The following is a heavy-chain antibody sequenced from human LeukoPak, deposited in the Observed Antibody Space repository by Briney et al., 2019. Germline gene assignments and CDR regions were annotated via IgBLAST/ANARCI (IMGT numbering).Heavy chain of an antibody. D-gene: IGHD4-17*01. CDR3: ARLEVNYGDYGGVDP. CDR1: GYSFTSYW. Sequence: GESLKISCKGSGYSFTSYWIGWVRQMPGKGLEWMGIIYPGDSDTRYSPSFQGQVTISADKSISTAYLQWSSLKASDTAMYYCARLEVNYGDYGGVDPWGQGTLVTVSS. CDR2: IYPGDSDT. J-gene: IGHJ5*02. V-gene: IGHV5-51*01.